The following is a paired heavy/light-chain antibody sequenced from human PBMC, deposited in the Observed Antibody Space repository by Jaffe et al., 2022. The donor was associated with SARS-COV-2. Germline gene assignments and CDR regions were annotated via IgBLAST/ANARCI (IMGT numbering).Heavy chain of an antibody. J-gene: IGHJ4*02. CDR1: GYNFTDYY. Sequence: QVQLVQSGAEVRKPGASVNLSCKASGYNFTDYYIHWVRQAPGHGLEWMGIIYPSGGITNYAQQFHGRVTMTRDTSTGTAYMEVSSLRSEDTAIYYCAREGEDPSFDSWGQGTLLTVSS. CDR2: IYPSGGIT. CDR3: AREGEDPSFDS. D-gene: IGHD3-16*01. V-gene: IGHV1-46*01.
Light chain of an antibody. CDR1: QTVPTSL. Sequence: EIVLTQSPGTLSLSPGERATLSCRATQTVPTSLLAWYQHKPGQSPRLLIYETSSRATGIPDRFSGRGSGTDFTLFISRVEPEDSAVYYCQHYGTSPSITFGQGTRLEIK. J-gene: IGKJ5*01. CDR2: ETS. CDR3: QHYGTSPSIT. V-gene: IGKV3-20*01.